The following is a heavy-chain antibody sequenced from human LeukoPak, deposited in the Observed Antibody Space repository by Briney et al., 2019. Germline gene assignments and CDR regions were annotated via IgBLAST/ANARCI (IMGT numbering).Heavy chain of an antibody. D-gene: IGHD3-16*02. CDR3: ARESYFFDY. Sequence: KPSETLSLTCAVSGYSISSYYWSWIRQPPGKGLEWIGYIYYSGSTNYNPSLKSRVTISVDTSKNQFSLKLSSVTAADTAVYYCARESYFFDYWGQGTLVTVSS. J-gene: IGHJ4*02. CDR2: IYYSGST. V-gene: IGHV4-59*01. CDR1: GYSISSYY.